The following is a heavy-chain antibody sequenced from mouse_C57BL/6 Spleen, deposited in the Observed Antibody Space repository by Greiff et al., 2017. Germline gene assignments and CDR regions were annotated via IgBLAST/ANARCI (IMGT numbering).Heavy chain of an antibody. CDR3: ARRAIYYDCDWFAY. CDR2: IHPYNGGP. V-gene: IGHV1-19*01. J-gene: IGHJ3*01. D-gene: IGHD2-4*01. CDR1: GYTFTDYY. Sequence: EVQLQQSGPVLVKPGASVKMSCKASGYTFTDYYMNWVKQSHGKSLEWIGVIHPYNGGPSYNQKFKGKATLTVDKSSSTAYMELNSLTSEDSAVYYCARRAIYYDCDWFAYWGQGTLVTVSA.